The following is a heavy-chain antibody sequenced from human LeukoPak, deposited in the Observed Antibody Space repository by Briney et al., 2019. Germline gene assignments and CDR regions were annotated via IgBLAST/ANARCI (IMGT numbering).Heavy chain of an antibody. CDR1: GGTFSSYA. J-gene: IGHJ5*02. CDR2: IIPIFGTA. V-gene: IGHV1-69*13. CDR3: ARSHDMATKFDP. Sequence: GASVKVSCKASGGTFSSYAISWVRQAPGQGLEWMGGIIPIFGTANYAQKFHGRVTITADESTSTAYMELSSLRSEDTAVYYCARSHDMATKFDPWGQGTLVTVSS. D-gene: IGHD5-24*01.